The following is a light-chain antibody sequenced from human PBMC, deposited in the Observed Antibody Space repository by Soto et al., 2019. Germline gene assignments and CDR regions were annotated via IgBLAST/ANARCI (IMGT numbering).Light chain of an antibody. V-gene: IGKV1-39*01. CDR3: QHPDT. CDR2: AAS. Sequence: DIQMTQSPSSLSASVGDRVTITCRASQSIRSSLNWYQQKPGKAPKLLIYAASSLQSGVPSRFSGSGSGTDFTLTISSLQPEDIATYYCQHPDTFGQGTKLEIK. CDR1: QSIRSS. J-gene: IGKJ2*01.